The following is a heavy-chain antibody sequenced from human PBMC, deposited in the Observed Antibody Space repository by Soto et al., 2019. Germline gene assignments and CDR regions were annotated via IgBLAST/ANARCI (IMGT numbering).Heavy chain of an antibody. J-gene: IGHJ4*02. Sequence: VGSLRLSCAASGFTFSSYAMSWVRQAPGKGLEWVSAISGSGGSTYYADSVKGRFTISRDNSKNTLYLQMNSLRAEDTAVYYCAKGNYYDSSGYDYWGQGTLVTVSS. V-gene: IGHV3-23*01. D-gene: IGHD3-22*01. CDR2: ISGSGGST. CDR1: GFTFSSYA. CDR3: AKGNYYDSSGYDY.